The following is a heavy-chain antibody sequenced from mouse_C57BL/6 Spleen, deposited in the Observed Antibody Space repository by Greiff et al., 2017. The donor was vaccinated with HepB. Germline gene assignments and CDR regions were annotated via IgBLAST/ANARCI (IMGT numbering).Heavy chain of an antibody. CDR2: ISDGGSYT. J-gene: IGHJ2*01. V-gene: IGHV5-4*01. Sequence: EVQLVESGGGLVKPGGSLKLSCAASGFTFSSYAMSWVRQTPEKRLEWVATISDGGSYTYYPDNVKGRFTISRDNAKNNLYLQMSHLKSEDTAMYYCAREEAYDYGYYFDYWGQGTTLTVSS. CDR3: AREEAYDYGYYFDY. CDR1: GFTFSSYA. D-gene: IGHD2-4*01.